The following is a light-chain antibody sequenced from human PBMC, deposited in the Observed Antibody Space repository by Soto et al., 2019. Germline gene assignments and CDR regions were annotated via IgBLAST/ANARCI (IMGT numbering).Light chain of an antibody. CDR1: NGSLS. Sequence: QSVLTQPPSASGTPGQRLTISCSASNGSLSVDWYQHLPGTAPKLLIQSNHQRPSGVPDRFSGSKSGTSASLAISGLQSEDDADYYCAAWDDSLNGLYVFGTGTKVTVL. CDR2: SNH. CDR3: AAWDDSLNGLYV. V-gene: IGLV1-44*01. J-gene: IGLJ1*01.